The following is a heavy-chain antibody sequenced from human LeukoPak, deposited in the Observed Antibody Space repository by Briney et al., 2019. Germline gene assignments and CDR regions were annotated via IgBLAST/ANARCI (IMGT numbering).Heavy chain of an antibody. J-gene: IGHJ4*02. CDR3: ARGGESLDTAMITGY. CDR1: GASISTYY. Sequence: SETLSLTCSVSGASISTYYWTWIRQPPGKGLEWIGYISYSGSANYNPSLKTRVTISLDTSKNQISLKVSSVTAADTAVYYCARGGESLDTAMITGYWGQGALVTVSS. CDR2: ISYSGSA. V-gene: IGHV4-59*01. D-gene: IGHD5-18*01.